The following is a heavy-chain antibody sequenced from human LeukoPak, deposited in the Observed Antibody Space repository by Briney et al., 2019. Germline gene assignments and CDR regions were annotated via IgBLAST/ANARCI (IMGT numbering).Heavy chain of an antibody. CDR2: IYYSGST. D-gene: IGHD5-18*01. J-gene: IGHJ2*01. V-gene: IGHV4-59*01. Sequence: ESSETLSLTCTVSGGSISSYYWTWNRQPPGKGLEWIGYIYYSGSTTYNPSLKSRVTISVDTSKNQFSLKLSSMTAADTAVYYCARFRVDTYWYFDFWGRGTLVTVSS. CDR3: ARFRVDTYWYFDF. CDR1: GGSISSYY.